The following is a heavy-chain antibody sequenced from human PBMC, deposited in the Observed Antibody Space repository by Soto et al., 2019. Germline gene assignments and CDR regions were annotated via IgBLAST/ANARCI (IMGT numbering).Heavy chain of an antibody. CDR2: INSDGSST. J-gene: IGHJ6*02. CDR1: GFTFSSYW. V-gene: IGHV3-74*01. Sequence: GGSLRLSCAASGFTFSSYWMHWVRQAPGKGLVWVSRINSDGSSTSYADSVKGRFTISRDNAKNTLYLQMNSLRAEDTAVYYCARAPGTTGYYGMDVWGQGTTVTVPS. CDR3: ARAPGTTGYYGMDV. D-gene: IGHD1-7*01.